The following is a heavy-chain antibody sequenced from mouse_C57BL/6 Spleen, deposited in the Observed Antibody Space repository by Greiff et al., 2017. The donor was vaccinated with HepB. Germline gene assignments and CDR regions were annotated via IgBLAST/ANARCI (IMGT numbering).Heavy chain of an antibody. CDR1: GYAFTNYL. CDR3: ARYDYDGFAY. CDR2: INPGSGGT. D-gene: IGHD2-4*01. Sequence: QVQLQQSGAELVRPGTSVKVSCKASGYAFTNYLIEWVKQRPGQGLEWIGVINPGSGGTNYNEKFKGKATRTADKSSSTAYMQLSSLTSEDSAVYFCARYDYDGFAYWGQGTLVTVSA. J-gene: IGHJ3*01. V-gene: IGHV1-54*01.